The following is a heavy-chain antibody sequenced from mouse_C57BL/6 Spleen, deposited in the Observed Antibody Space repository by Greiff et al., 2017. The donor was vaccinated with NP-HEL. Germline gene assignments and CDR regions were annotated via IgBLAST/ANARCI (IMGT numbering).Heavy chain of an antibody. D-gene: IGHD4-1*01. CDR3: TRGLDYFDY. Sequence: EVQGVESGGGLVQPGGSMKLSCAASGFTFSDAWMDWVRQSPEKGLEWVAEIRNKANNNATYYAESVKGRFTISRDDSKSNVYLQITSLRAEDTGIYYCTRGLDYFDYWGQGTTLTVSS. V-gene: IGHV6-6*01. CDR1: GFTFSDAW. J-gene: IGHJ2*01. CDR2: IRNKANNNAT.